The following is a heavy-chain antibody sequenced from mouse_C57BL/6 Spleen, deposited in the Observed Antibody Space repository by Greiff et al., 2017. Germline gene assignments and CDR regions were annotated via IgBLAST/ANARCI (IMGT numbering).Heavy chain of an antibody. CDR3: ARTGIGGLYYAMDY. Sequence: QVQLQQSGPGLVAPSQSLSITCTVSGFSLTSYAISWVRQPPGKGLEWLGVIWTGGGTNYNSALKSRLSISKDNSKSQVCLKMNSLQTDDTARYYCARTGIGGLYYAMDYWGQGTSVTVSS. CDR2: IWTGGGT. V-gene: IGHV2-9-1*01. J-gene: IGHJ4*01. CDR1: GFSLTSYA. D-gene: IGHD4-1*01.